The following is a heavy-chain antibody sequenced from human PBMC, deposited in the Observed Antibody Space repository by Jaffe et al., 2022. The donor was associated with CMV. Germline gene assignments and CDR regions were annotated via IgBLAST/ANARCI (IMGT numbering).Heavy chain of an antibody. CDR3: ASSRPTGIAVAPPTWFDP. J-gene: IGHJ5*02. CDR1: GFTFSSYG. D-gene: IGHD6-19*01. CDR2: IWYDGSNK. Sequence: QVQLVESGGGVVQPGRSLRLSCAASGFTFSSYGMHWVRQAPGKGLEWVAVIWYDGSNKYYADSVKGRFTISRDNSKNTLYLQMNSLRAEDTAVYYCASSRPTGIAVAPPTWFDPWGQGTLVTVSS. V-gene: IGHV3-33*08.